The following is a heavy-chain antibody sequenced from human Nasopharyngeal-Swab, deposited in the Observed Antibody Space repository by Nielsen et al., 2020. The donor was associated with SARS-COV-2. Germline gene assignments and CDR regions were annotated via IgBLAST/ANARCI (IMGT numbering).Heavy chain of an antibody. D-gene: IGHD3-22*01. CDR2: IRGSGGST. Sequence: GRSLRLSCAASGFTFSSYAMSWVRHAPGEGLEWVSAIRGSGGSTYYADSVKGRFTISRDNSKNTLYLQMNSLRAEGTAVYYCAKDYYDSSGYHPDAFDIWGQGTMVTVSS. CDR1: GFTFSSYA. J-gene: IGHJ3*02. V-gene: IGHV3-23*01. CDR3: AKDYYDSSGYHPDAFDI.